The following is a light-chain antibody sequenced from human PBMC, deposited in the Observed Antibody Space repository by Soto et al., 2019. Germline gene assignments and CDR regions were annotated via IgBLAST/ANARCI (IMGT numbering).Light chain of an antibody. CDR1: QSVRIN. CDR2: AAS. J-gene: IGKJ4*01. CDR3: QQRSNWPSLT. Sequence: EIVMTQSPATLSVSPGERATLSCRASQSVRINLAWYQQKPGQAPRLLIYAASTRATGIPARFSGSGSETDFTLTISSLEPEDSAVYYCQQRSNWPSLTFGGGTKVDIK. V-gene: IGKV3-11*01.